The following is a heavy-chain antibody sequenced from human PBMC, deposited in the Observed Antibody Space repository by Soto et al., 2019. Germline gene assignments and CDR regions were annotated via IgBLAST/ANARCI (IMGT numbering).Heavy chain of an antibody. CDR3: AKDTISSPYYMDV. D-gene: IGHD2-2*01. CDR1: GFTFSNFA. J-gene: IGHJ6*03. Sequence: EVQVLESGGGSVQPGGSLRLSCAASGFTFSNFAMSWVRHAPGKGLEWVSEISGSTGTTYYADSVKVRFIISRDNSKNTLHLQMNSLRAEDTAVYYCAKDTISSPYYMDVWGKGTTVTVSS. V-gene: IGHV3-23*01. CDR2: ISGSTGTT.